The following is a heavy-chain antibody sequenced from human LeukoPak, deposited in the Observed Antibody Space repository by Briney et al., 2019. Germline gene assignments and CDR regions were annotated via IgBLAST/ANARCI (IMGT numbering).Heavy chain of an antibody. V-gene: IGHV3-53*01. D-gene: IGHD1-7*01. CDR1: GFTVSTNY. CDR2: IYSGGST. Sequence: GGSLRLSCAASGFTVSTNYMSWVCQAPGKGLEWVSVIYSGGSTYYVDSVKGRFTISRDNSKNTLYLQMNSLRAEDTAVYYCARRRELLRGAFDIWGQGTMVTVSS. CDR3: ARRRELLRGAFDI. J-gene: IGHJ3*02.